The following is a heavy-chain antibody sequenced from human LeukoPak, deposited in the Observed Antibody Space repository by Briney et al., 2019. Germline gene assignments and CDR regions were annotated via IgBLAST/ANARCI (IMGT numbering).Heavy chain of an antibody. V-gene: IGHV4-39*07. CDR3: APFGSSGFDY. CDR2: IYYSGST. Sequence: NPSETLSLTCTVSGGSISSSSYYWGWIRQPPGKGLEWIGSIYYSGSTYYNPSLKSRVTISVDTSKNQFSLKLSSVTAADTAVYHCAPFGSSGFDYWGQGTLVTVSS. J-gene: IGHJ4*02. CDR1: GGSISSSSYY. D-gene: IGHD6-6*01.